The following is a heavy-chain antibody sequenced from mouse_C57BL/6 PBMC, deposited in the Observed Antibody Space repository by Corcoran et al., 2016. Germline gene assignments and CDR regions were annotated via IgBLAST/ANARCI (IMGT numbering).Heavy chain of an antibody. D-gene: IGHD1-1*01. V-gene: IGHV1-76*01. CDR1: GYTFTDYY. CDR3: ARYASSSYGYFDV. CDR2: IYPGSGNT. Sequence: QVQLKQSGAELVRPGASVKLSCKASGYTFTDYYINWVKQRPGQGLEWIARIYPGSGNTYYNEKFKGKATLTAEKSSSTAYMQLSSLTSEDSAVYFCARYASSSYGYFDVWGTGTTVTVSS. J-gene: IGHJ1*03.